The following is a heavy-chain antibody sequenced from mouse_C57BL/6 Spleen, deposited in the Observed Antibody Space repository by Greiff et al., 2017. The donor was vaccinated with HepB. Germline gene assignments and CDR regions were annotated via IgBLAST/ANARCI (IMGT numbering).Heavy chain of an antibody. CDR1: GFTFSSYA. CDR2: ISDGGSYT. J-gene: IGHJ3*01. D-gene: IGHD2-5*01. CDR3: ARGDSNYLFAY. Sequence: EVQLQESGGGLVKPGGSLKLSCAASGFTFSSYAMSWVRQTPEKRLEWVATISDGGSYTYYPDNVKGRFTISRDNAKNNLYLQMSHLKSEDTAMYYCARGDSNYLFAYWGQGTLVTVSA. V-gene: IGHV5-4*01.